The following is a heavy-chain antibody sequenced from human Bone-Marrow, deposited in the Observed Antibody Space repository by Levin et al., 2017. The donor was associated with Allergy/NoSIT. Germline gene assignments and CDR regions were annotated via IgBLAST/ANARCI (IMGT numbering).Heavy chain of an antibody. Sequence: SETLSLTCSCSGGSISSISYHWVWIRQPPGKGLEWIGSIYYSGTTYYNPSLKSRVTISVDTSKNQFSLKLSSVTAADTAVYYCVGHVRIMGYSYGYGWFDPWGQGALVTVSS. CDR2: IYYSGTT. V-gene: IGHV4-39*01. J-gene: IGHJ5*02. CDR3: VGHVRIMGYSYGYGWFDP. D-gene: IGHD5-18*01. CDR1: GGSISSISYH.